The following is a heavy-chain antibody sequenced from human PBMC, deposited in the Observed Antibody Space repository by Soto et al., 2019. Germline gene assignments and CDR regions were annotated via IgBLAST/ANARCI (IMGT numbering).Heavy chain of an antibody. CDR2: IYSDGTGT. V-gene: IGHV3-74*01. J-gene: IGHJ3*01. Sequence: EVQLVESGGGLVQPGESLRLSCAASGFTFDYYWMHWVRQAPGKGLVWVSRIYSDGTGTTYADPVKGRFTISRDNAKNTLSLQLNSLRADDTAVYYCARGDRGAFDLWGQGTVVTVSS. D-gene: IGHD1-26*01. CDR3: ARGDRGAFDL. CDR1: GFTFDYYW.